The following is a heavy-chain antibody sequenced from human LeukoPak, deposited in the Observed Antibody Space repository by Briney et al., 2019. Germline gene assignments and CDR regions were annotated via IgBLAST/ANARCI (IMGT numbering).Heavy chain of an antibody. CDR3: AKTPNKYSSGWYYFDY. Sequence: QPGRSLRLSCAASGFTFSSYAMHWVRQAPGKGLEWVAVIPYDGSNKYYADSVKGRFTISRDNSKNTLYLQMNSLRAEDTAVYYCAKTPNKYSSGWYYFDYWGQGTLVTVSS. V-gene: IGHV3-30*04. D-gene: IGHD6-19*01. J-gene: IGHJ4*02. CDR1: GFTFSSYA. CDR2: IPYDGSNK.